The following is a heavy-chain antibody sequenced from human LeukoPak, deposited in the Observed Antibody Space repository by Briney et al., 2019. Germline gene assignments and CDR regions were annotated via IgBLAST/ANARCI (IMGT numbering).Heavy chain of an antibody. CDR1: GFSFSNYE. V-gene: IGHV3-48*03. CDR2: ISSSGSTI. J-gene: IGHJ4*02. D-gene: IGHD2-2*01. Sequence: GGSLRLSCAASGFSFSNYEMKWVRQAPGKGLEGISYISSSGSTIYYADSVKGRFTISRDNAKSSLCLQMNSLRVEDTAVYYCTRGGGYCSSTTCYGGFYWGQGTLVTVSS. CDR3: TRGGGYCSSTTCYGGFY.